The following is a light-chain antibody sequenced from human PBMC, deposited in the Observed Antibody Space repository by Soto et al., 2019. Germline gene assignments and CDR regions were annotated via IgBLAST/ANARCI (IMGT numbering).Light chain of an antibody. CDR3: SSYRSSTTGV. V-gene: IGLV2-14*01. J-gene: IGLJ3*02. Sequence: QSALTQPASVSGSPGQSITISCTGTSSDVGDNNYVSWYQQHPGKAPKLIIYDVTNRPSGVSNRFSGSKSGNTASLTISGLQAEEEADYYCSSYRSSTTGVFGGGTQLTVL. CDR1: SSDVGDNNY. CDR2: DVT.